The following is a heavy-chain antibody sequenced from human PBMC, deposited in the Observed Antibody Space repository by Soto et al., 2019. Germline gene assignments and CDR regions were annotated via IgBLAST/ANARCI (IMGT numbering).Heavy chain of an antibody. CDR2: ISGSGGDT. V-gene: IGHV3-23*01. J-gene: IGHJ4*02. Sequence: GGSLRLSCAASGFSFSSYAMNWVRQAPGKGLEWVSTISGSGGDTYYADSVKGRFTISRDNSKNTLCLQMNSLRAEDTAVYYCARMYGSVVITASVDYWGRGTLVTVSS. CDR1: GFSFSSYA. CDR3: ARMYGSVVITASVDY. D-gene: IGHD3-22*01.